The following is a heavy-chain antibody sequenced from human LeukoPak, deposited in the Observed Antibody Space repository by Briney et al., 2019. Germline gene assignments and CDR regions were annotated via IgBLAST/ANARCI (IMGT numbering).Heavy chain of an antibody. V-gene: IGHV4-59*01. CDR2: IYYSGST. D-gene: IGHD1-26*01. CDR3: ARDKRGSYHFDY. Sequence: GSLRLSCAASGFTFSDYYMSWIRQPPGKGLEWIGYIYYSGSTNYNPSLKSRVTISVDTSKNQFSLKLSSVTAADTAVYYCARDKRGSYHFDYWGQGTLVTVSS. CDR1: GFTFSDYY. J-gene: IGHJ4*02.